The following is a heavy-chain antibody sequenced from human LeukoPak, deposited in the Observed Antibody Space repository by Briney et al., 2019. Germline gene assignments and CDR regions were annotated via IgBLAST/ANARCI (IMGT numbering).Heavy chain of an antibody. CDR2: IWYDGSNK. CDR3: ARNQRRLDY. V-gene: IGHV3-33*01. CDR1: GFTFSSYG. J-gene: IGHJ4*02. Sequence: GGFLRLSCAASGFTFSSYGMHWVRQAPGKGLEWVAVIWYDGSNKYYADSVKGRFTISRDNAKNSLYLQMNSLRAEDTAVYYCARNQRRLDYWGQGTLVTVSS. D-gene: IGHD1-14*01.